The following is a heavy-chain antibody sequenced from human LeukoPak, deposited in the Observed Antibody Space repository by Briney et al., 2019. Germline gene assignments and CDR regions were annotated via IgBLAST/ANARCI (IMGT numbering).Heavy chain of an antibody. CDR3: ARHIGGGIEDMDV. CDR1: GGSICTYY. CDR2: IYVTGT. D-gene: IGHD3-16*02. Sequence: PSETLSLTCTVSGGSICTYYWSWLRQSPGKGLEWIGYIYVTGTRYNPYLQSRVTISVDRSRNQFFLKMSSVTAADTAVYYCARHIGGGIEDMDVWGKGTKVIVSS. V-gene: IGHV4-59*08. J-gene: IGHJ6*03.